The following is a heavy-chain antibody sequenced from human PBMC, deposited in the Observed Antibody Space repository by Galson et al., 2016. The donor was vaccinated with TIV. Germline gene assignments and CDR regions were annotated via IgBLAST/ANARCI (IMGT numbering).Heavy chain of an antibody. CDR3: ARHSYDYYDNTGPTGGFDY. V-gene: IGHV5-51*01. CDR2: INPGDSDT. Sequence: QSGAEVKKPGESLKISCKDSGYSFTTYWIGWVRQMPGKGLEWMGIINPGDSDTRYSPSFQGQVTMSADKFLSTAYLQWNSLQASDTAIYYCARHSYDYYDNTGPTGGFDYWGQGTLVTVSS. D-gene: IGHD3-22*01. J-gene: IGHJ4*02. CDR1: GYSFTTYW.